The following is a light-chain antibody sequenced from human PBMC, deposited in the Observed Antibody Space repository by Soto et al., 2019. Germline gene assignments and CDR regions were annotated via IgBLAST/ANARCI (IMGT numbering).Light chain of an antibody. V-gene: IGKV2-28*01. CDR3: MQDLQTPPYT. J-gene: IGKJ2*01. Sequence: DIVMTQSPLSLPVTPGEPASISCRSSQSLLHSNGYNYWDWYLQKPGQSPQLLIYLGSNRASGVPDRFSGSGSGTDFTLKISRVEAEDVGVYYCMQDLQTPPYTFGQGTKLEIK. CDR2: LGS. CDR1: QSLLHSNGYNY.